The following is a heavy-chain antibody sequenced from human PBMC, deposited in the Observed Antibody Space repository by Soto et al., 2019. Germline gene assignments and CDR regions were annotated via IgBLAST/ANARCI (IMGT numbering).Heavy chain of an antibody. Sequence: QVQLVQSGAEVKKPGSSVKVSCKASGGTFSSYVISWVRQAPGQGLECMGGIIPISGTANYAQKFQGRVTITADESTRTAYMELRSLRSEDTAVYYCARGWNDFPHWGQGTLVTVSS. J-gene: IGHJ4*02. V-gene: IGHV1-69*01. D-gene: IGHD1-1*01. CDR1: GGTFSSYV. CDR3: ARGWNDFPH. CDR2: IIPISGTA.